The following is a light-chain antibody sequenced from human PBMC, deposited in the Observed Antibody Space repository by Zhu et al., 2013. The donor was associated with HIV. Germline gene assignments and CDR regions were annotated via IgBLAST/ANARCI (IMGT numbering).Light chain of an antibody. CDR3: LLDYNYSWA. CDR1: QSVSSW. J-gene: IGKJ1*01. CDR2: AAS. V-gene: IGKV1-5*01. Sequence: DIQMTQSPSTLSASIGDRVTITCRASQSVSSWLAWYQQKPGKAPKLLIYAASTLHSGVPSRFSGSGSGTDFTLTISSLQPEDFATYYCLLDYNYSWAFGQGTKVEIK.